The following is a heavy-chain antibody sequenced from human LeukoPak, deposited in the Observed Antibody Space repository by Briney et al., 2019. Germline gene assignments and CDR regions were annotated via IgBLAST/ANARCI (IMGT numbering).Heavy chain of an antibody. J-gene: IGHJ3*02. Sequence: PGGSLRLSCAASGFTFSSYSMNWVRQAPGKGLEWVSSISSSSSYIYYADSVKGRFTISRDNAKNSLYLQMNSLRAEDTAVYYCARDPYYYGSGSYYRSDAFDIWGQGTMVTVSS. CDR3: ARDPYYYGSGSYYRSDAFDI. D-gene: IGHD3-10*01. CDR2: ISSSSSYI. V-gene: IGHV3-21*01. CDR1: GFTFSSYS.